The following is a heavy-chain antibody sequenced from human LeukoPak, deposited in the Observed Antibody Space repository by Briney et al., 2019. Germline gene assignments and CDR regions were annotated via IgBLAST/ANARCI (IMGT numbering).Heavy chain of an antibody. Sequence: SETLSLTCTVSGASISSYYWSCIRQPPGKGLEWIASIYYSGSTKYNPSLKSRLTISVDTSKDQFSLRLSSVTAADTAVYYCARGGKYTSGLFDYWGQGTLVTVSS. D-gene: IGHD6-19*01. CDR2: IYYSGST. CDR1: GASISSYY. CDR3: ARGGKYTSGLFDY. V-gene: IGHV4-59*01. J-gene: IGHJ4*02.